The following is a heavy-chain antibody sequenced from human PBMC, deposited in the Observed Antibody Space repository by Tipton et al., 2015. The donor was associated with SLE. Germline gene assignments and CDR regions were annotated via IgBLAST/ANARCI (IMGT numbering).Heavy chain of an antibody. Sequence: TLSLTCTVSGGSISSYYWSWIRQPPGKGLEWTGYIYYSGSTNYNPSLKSRVTISVDTSKNQFSLKLSSVTAADTAVYYCARERNYYDSSGYPGWFDPWGQGTLVTVSS. CDR1: GGSISSYY. J-gene: IGHJ5*02. V-gene: IGHV4-59*01. CDR3: ARERNYYDSSGYPGWFDP. D-gene: IGHD3-22*01. CDR2: IYYSGST.